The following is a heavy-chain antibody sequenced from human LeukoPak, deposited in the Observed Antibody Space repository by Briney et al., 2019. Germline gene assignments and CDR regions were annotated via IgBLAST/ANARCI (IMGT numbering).Heavy chain of an antibody. CDR1: GFTFSSYW. Sequence: PGGSLRLSCVASGFTFSSYWMSWVRQAPGKGPEWVANIKQDSGEIYYVDSVKGRFTISRDNAKNSLYLQMNSLRAEDTAIYYCARDDLPWGYFDYWGQGTLVTVSS. D-gene: IGHD3/OR15-3a*01. CDR3: ARDDLPWGYFDY. V-gene: IGHV3-7*01. J-gene: IGHJ4*02. CDR2: IKQDSGEI.